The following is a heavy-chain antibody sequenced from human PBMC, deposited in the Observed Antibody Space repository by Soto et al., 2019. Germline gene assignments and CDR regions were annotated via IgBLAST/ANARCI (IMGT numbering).Heavy chain of an antibody. D-gene: IGHD4-17*01. CDR1: GGTFSSYA. CDR3: ARDLLEGDYHNGMDV. CDR2: IIPIFGTA. Sequence: SVKVSCKASGGTFSSYAISWVRQAPGQGLEWMGGIIPIFGTANYAQKFQGRVTITADESTSTAYMELSSLRSEDTAVYYCARDLLEGDYHNGMDVWGQGTTVTVSS. V-gene: IGHV1-69*13. J-gene: IGHJ6*02.